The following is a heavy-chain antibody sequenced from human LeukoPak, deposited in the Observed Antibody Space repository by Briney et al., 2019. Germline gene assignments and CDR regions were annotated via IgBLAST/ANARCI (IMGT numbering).Heavy chain of an antibody. CDR2: ITPAGSET. D-gene: IGHD2-15*01. J-gene: IGHJ4*02. CDR1: GFSFSAYW. Sequence: GGSLRLSCAASGFSFSAYWMTWVRQAPGTGLEWVANITPAGSETYYVDPVKGRFSISRDNAKNLVYLQMNSLRAEDTAVYHCARFGYVAAVDVWGQGTPVTVSS. V-gene: IGHV3-7*01. CDR3: ARFGYVAAVDV.